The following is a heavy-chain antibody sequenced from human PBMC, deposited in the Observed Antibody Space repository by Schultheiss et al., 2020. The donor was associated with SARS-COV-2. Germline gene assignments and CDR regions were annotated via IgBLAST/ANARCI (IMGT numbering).Heavy chain of an antibody. CDR2: IYYSGST. D-gene: IGHD2-2*01. CDR3: ARDGPGSDY. Sequence: GSLRLSCTVSGGSISSYYWSWIRQPPGKGLEWIGYIYYSGSTYYNPSLKSRVTISVDTSKNQFSLKLSSVTAADTAVYYCARDGPGSDYWGQGTLVTVSS. CDR1: GGSISSYY. V-gene: IGHV4-59*12. J-gene: IGHJ4*02.